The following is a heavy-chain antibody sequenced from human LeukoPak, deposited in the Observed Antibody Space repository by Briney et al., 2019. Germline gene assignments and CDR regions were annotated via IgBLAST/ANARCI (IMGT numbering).Heavy chain of an antibody. CDR2: INHSGST. D-gene: IGHD3-16*02. J-gene: IGHJ4*02. V-gene: IGHV4-34*01. CDR3: ARREGYDYVWGSYRYLAPFDY. CDR1: GGSFSGYY. Sequence: SETLSLTCAVYGGSFSGYYWSWIRQPPGKGLEWIGEINHSGSTNYNPSRKSRVTISVDTSKNQFSLKLSSVTAADTAVYYCARREGYDYVWGSYRYLAPFDYWGQGTLVTVSS.